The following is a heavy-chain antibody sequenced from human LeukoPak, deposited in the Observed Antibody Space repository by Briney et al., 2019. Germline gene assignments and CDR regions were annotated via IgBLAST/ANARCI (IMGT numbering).Heavy chain of an antibody. Sequence: GASVKVSCKASGYTFTEYYIHWLRQAPGQGLEWMGWVTPSTGDTFYAQNFRGRVTMTRDTSISTAYMQLGGLKSDDTAVYYCARYIAPSGSWWFASWGQGTLVSVSS. J-gene: IGHJ5*01. V-gene: IGHV1-2*02. D-gene: IGHD6-13*01. CDR2: VTPSTGDT. CDR3: ARYIAPSGSWWFAS. CDR1: GYTFTEYY.